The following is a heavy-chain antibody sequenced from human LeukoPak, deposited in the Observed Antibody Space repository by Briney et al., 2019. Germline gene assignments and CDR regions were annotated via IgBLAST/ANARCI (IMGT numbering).Heavy chain of an antibody. J-gene: IGHJ4*02. CDR2: ISSYNGNT. D-gene: IGHD3-10*01. CDR3: ARHSLYGSGSYYVYYFDY. Sequence: GASVKVSCKAPGYTFTSYGISWVRQAPGQGLEWMGWISSYNGNTNYAQKLQGRVTMTTDTSTSAAYMELRSLRSDDTAVYYCARHSLYGSGSYYVYYFDYWGQGALVTVSS. CDR1: GYTFTSYG. V-gene: IGHV1-18*01.